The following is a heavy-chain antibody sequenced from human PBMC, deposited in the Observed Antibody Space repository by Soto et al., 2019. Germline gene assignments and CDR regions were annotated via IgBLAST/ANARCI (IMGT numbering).Heavy chain of an antibody. CDR2: INPSGGST. J-gene: IGHJ1*01. CDR3: TRTLTPNPAEYFQH. CDR1: GYTFTRYY. Sequence: ASVKVSCKASGYTFTRYYMHWVRQAPGQGLEWMGMINPSGGSTTYAQNFQGRVTMTRDTSTSTIYMDLSSLRSEDTAVYYCTRTLTPNPAEYFQHWGQGTLVTSPQ. D-gene: IGHD3-16*01. V-gene: IGHV1-46*03.